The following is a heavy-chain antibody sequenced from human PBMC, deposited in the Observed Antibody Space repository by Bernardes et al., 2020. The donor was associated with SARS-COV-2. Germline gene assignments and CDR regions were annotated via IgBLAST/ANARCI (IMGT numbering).Heavy chain of an antibody. V-gene: IGHV3-21*05. CDR2: ISSSSAIT. J-gene: IGHJ5*02. D-gene: IGHD2-21*02. CDR3: ARDWATPVSLVTP. Sequence: GGSLRLSCVASGFTFSDYSMNWFRQAPGKGPEWVSYISSSSAITFYADSVKGRFTVSRDNIKNSLYLHMDSLGVEDTAIYYCARDWATPVSLVTPWGQGTQVTVSS. CDR1: GFTFSDYS.